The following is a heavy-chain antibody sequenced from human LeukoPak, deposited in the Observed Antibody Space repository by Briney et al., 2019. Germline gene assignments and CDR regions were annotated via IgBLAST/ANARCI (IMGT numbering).Heavy chain of an antibody. CDR3: AKDRGGGSVFDY. CDR2: ISSSGGST. D-gene: IGHD4-23*01. V-gene: IGHV3-64*05. CDR1: GFAFSRYG. J-gene: IGHJ4*02. Sequence: GGSLRLSCSASGFAFSRYGMHWVRQAPGKGLEYVSSISSSGGSTNYADSVKGRFTISRDNSKNTLYVDMSSLRPEDTAVYYCAKDRGGGSVFDYWGQGTLVTVSS.